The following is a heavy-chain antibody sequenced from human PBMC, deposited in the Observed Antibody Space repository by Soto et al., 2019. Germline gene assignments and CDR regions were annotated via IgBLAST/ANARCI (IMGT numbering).Heavy chain of an antibody. Sequence: QVQLQESGPGLVKPSQTLSLTCTVSGGSISSGGYYWSWIRQHPGKGLEWFGDIYYSGSTYYNPPLRGRVSISVDTAKNQFSLKLSSVTAADTAVYYCARSPEATVAAFDYWGQGTLVTVSS. CDR3: ARSPEATVAAFDY. CDR2: IYYSGST. CDR1: GGSISSGGYY. D-gene: IGHD4-17*01. J-gene: IGHJ4*02. V-gene: IGHV4-31*03.